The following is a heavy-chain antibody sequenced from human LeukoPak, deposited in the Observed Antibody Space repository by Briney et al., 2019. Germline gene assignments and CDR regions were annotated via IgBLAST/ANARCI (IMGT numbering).Heavy chain of an antibody. V-gene: IGHV3-53*01. CDR3: ARDRARRDGYSLDAFDI. CDR2: IYSGGST. J-gene: IGHJ3*02. CDR1: GFTVSSNY. Sequence: GGSLRLSCAASGFTVSSNYMSWVRQAPGKGLEWVSVIYSGGSTYYADSVKGRFTISRDNSKNTLYLQMDSLRAEDTAVYYCARDRARRDGYSLDAFDIWGQGTMVTVSS. D-gene: IGHD5-24*01.